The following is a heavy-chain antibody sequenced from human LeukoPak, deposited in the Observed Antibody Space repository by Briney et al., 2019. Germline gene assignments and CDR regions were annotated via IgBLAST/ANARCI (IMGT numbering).Heavy chain of an antibody. Sequence: GASVKVSCKASGYTFTGYYMHWVRQAPGQGLEWMGWINPNSGGTNYAQKFQGRVTMTRDTSISTAYMELSRLRSDDTAVYYCASLYPSAGPGPFDYWGQGTLVTVSS. J-gene: IGHJ4*02. V-gene: IGHV1-2*02. CDR2: INPNSGGT. CDR1: GYTFTGYY. D-gene: IGHD3-16*01. CDR3: ASLYPSAGPGPFDY.